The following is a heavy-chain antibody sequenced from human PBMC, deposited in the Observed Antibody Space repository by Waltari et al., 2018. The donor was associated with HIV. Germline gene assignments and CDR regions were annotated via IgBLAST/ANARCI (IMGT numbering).Heavy chain of an antibody. CDR1: GFTFSDYS. Sequence: EVQLVESGGKLVQPGGSLRLSCLASGFTFSDYSMNWVRQGPGKGLGWVADISATGTTIFYANSVKCRFTVSRDNVENSLYLDMSSLRAEDTGDYYCARCETVVTPFINKYLGLDVWGPGTTVTVSS. D-gene: IGHD2-15*01. CDR2: ISATGTTI. J-gene: IGHJ6*02. V-gene: IGHV3-48*01. CDR3: ARCETVVTPFINKYLGLDV.